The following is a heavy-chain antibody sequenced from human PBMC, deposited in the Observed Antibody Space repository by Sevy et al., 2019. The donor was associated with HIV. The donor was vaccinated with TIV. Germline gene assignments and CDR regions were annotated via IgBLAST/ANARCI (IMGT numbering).Heavy chain of an antibody. Sequence: GGSLRLSCAASGFTFSSYAMSWVRQAPGKGLEWVSAIGGSGGSTYYADSVKGRFTISRDNSKNTLYLQMNSLRAEDTAVYYCANFIPWSGLEVTQYDRRYYYYGMDVWGQGTTVTVSS. V-gene: IGHV3-23*01. CDR2: IGGSGGST. D-gene: IGHD3-16*01. CDR1: GFTFSSYA. CDR3: ANFIPWSGLEVTQYDRRYYYYGMDV. J-gene: IGHJ6*02.